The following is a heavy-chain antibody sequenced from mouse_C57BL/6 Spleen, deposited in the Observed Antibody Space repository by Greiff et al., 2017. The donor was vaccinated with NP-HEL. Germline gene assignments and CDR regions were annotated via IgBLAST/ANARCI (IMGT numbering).Heavy chain of an antibody. CDR3: ARGLTGSYAMDY. J-gene: IGHJ4*01. V-gene: IGHV5-16*01. CDR2: INYDGSST. Sequence: EVMLVESEGGLVQPGSSMKLSCTASGFTFSDYYMAWVRQVPEKGLEWVANINYDGSSTYYLDSLKSRFIISRDNAKNILYLQMSSLKSEDTATYYCARGLTGSYAMDYWGQGTSVTVSS. D-gene: IGHD4-1*01. CDR1: GFTFSDYY.